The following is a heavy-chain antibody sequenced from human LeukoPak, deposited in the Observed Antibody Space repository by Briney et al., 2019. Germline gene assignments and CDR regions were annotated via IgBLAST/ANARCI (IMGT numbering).Heavy chain of an antibody. V-gene: IGHV3-53*01. J-gene: IGHJ4*02. CDR2: IYSGGST. CDR3: ARDVDRTFFDY. D-gene: IGHD3-9*01. CDR1: GFTVSSNY. Sequence: PGGSLRLSCAASGFTVSSNYMSWVRQAPGKGLEWVSVIYSGGSTYYADSVKGRFTISRDNAKNSLYLQMNSLRDEDTAVYYCARDVDRTFFDYWGQGTLVSVSS.